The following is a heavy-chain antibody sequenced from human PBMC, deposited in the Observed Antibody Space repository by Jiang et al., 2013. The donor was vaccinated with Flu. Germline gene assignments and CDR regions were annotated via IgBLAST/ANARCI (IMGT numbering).Heavy chain of an antibody. V-gene: IGHV4-39*07. D-gene: IGHD5-24*01. CDR1: GGSISSSSYY. CDR2: IYYSGST. J-gene: IGHJ4*02. CDR3: ARTSRDGYNEYPFDY. Sequence: GSGLVKPSETLSLTCTVSGGSISSSSYYWGWIRQPPGKGLEWIGSIYYSGSTYYNPSLKSRVTISVDTSKNQFSLKLSSVTAADTAVYYCARTSRDGYNEYPFDYWGQGTLVTVSS.